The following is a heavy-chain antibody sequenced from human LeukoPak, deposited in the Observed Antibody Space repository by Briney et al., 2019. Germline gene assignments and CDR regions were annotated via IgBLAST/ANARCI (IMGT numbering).Heavy chain of an antibody. CDR2: ISWNSGSI. V-gene: IGHV3-9*01. D-gene: IGHD3-10*01. CDR1: GFTFSSYE. Sequence: GGSLRLSCAASGFTFSSYEMNWVRQAPGKGLEWVSGISWNSGSIGYADSVKGRFTISRDNAKNSLYLQMNSLRAEDTALYYCAKDIISWFGELTRFDPWGQGTLVTVSS. J-gene: IGHJ5*02. CDR3: AKDIISWFGELTRFDP.